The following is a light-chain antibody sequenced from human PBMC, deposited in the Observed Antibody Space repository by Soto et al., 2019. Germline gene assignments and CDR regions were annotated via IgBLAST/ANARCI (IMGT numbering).Light chain of an antibody. CDR3: QQYGISPIT. V-gene: IGKV3-20*01. Sequence: ETVLTQSPGTLSLTPGERATLSCRASQSVRSKYLAWYQQKPGQSPRLLIYNTSRRATGIPDRFSGSGSGTDFTLTISRLEPEDFAVYYCQQYGISPITFGPGTKVDIK. J-gene: IGKJ3*01. CDR1: QSVRSKY. CDR2: NTS.